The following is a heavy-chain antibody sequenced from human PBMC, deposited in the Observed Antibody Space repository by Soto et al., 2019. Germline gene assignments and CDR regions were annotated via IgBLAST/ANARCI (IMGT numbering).Heavy chain of an antibody. D-gene: IGHD6-19*01. J-gene: IGHJ3*02. V-gene: IGHV5-51*01. CDR1: GYSFTTYW. Sequence: GESLKISCKGSGYSFTTYWIGWVRQMPGKCLEWMGIIYPDDSDTRYSPSFQGQVTISADKSITTAYLQWSSLKASDTAMYYCARLRYSSGPDALDIWGQGTMVTV. CDR3: ARLRYSSGPDALDI. CDR2: IYPDDSDT.